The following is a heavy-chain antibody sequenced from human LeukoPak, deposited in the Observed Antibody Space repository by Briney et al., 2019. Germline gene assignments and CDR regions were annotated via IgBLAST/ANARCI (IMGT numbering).Heavy chain of an antibody. V-gene: IGHV3-21*01. CDR1: GFTFSSYS. D-gene: IGHD2-15*01. CDR2: ISSSSSYI. J-gene: IGHJ4*02. Sequence: PGGSLRLSCAASGFTFSSYSMNWVRQAPGKGLEWVSSISSSSSYIYYADSVKGRFTISRDNAKNSLYLQMNSLRAEDTVVYYCARERVVAATLLDYWGQGTLVTVSS. CDR3: ARERVVAATLLDY.